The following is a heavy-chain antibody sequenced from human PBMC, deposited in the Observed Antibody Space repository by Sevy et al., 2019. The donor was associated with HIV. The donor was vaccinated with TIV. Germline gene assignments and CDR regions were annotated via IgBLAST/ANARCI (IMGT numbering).Heavy chain of an antibody. J-gene: IGHJ1*01. CDR1: GFIFSNFA. V-gene: IGHV3-30*04. CDR2: TSYDGSHK. CDR3: ARSANDHEFFPY. D-gene: IGHD1-1*01. Sequence: GGSLRLSCTVSGFIFSNFAMHWVRQAPGKGLEWVAVTSYDGSHKYYADSVKGRFTVSRDNSRNILSLEMSSLTRDDTAAYYCARSANDHEFFPYWGQGTLVTVSS.